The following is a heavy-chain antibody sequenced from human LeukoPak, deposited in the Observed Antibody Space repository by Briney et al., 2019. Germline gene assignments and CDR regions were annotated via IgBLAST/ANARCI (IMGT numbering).Heavy chain of an antibody. V-gene: IGHV4-30-4*01. J-gene: IGHJ4*02. CDR1: GGSISSGDYY. D-gene: IGHD3-16*01. CDR3: ARDGLGGLDY. CDR2: IYYSGST. Sequence: TLSLTCTVSGGSISSGDYYWSWIRQPPGKGLELIGYIYYSGSTYYNPSLKSRITISVDTSKNQFSLKLSSVTAADTAVYYCARDGLGGLDYWGQGTLVTVSS.